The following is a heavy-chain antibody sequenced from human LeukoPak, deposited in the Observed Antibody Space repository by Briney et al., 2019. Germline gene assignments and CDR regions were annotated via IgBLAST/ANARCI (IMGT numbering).Heavy chain of an antibody. J-gene: IGHJ4*02. V-gene: IGHV4-31*03. D-gene: IGHD3-10*01. CDR1: GGSISSGGYY. CDR2: IYYSGST. CDR3: AARTFGEGQFDY. Sequence: SETLSLTCTVSGGSISSGGYYWSWIRQHPGKGLEWIGYIYYSGSTYYNPSLKSRVTISVDTSKNQFSLKPSSVTAADTAVYYCAARTFGEGQFDYWGQGTLVTVSS.